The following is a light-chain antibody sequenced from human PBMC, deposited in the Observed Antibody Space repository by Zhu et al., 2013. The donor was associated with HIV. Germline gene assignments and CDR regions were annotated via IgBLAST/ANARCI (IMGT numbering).Light chain of an antibody. CDR2: TTD. CDR3: ASWDDSVNGWL. CDR1: SSNIGGNS. Sequence: QSVLTQPPSMSGTPGQRVTISCSGSSSNIGGNSVAWYQQIPGTAPKLLIYTTDQRPSGVPDRFSGSKSDTSASLAISELQSGDEADYYCASWDDSVNGWLFGGGTKVTVL. J-gene: IGLJ3*02. V-gene: IGLV1-44*01.